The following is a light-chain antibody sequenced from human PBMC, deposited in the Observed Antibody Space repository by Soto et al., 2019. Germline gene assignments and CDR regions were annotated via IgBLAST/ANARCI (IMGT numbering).Light chain of an antibody. V-gene: IGLV2-14*03. CDR2: DVL. Sequence: QSALTQPASVSGSPGQSITISCTGTSNDVGGHDYVSWYQQHPGKAPKLVIYDVLSRPSGVSDRFSGSKSGHTASLTISGLRPEAEADYYCASYTGSSTLVFGTGTKLTVL. J-gene: IGLJ1*01. CDR1: SNDVGGHDY. CDR3: ASYTGSSTLV.